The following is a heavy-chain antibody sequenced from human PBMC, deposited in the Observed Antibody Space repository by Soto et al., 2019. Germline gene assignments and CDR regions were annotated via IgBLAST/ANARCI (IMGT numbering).Heavy chain of an antibody. Sequence: GGSLRLSCAASGFTFSSYAMSWVRQAPGKGLEWVSAISGSGGSTYYADSVKGRFTISRDNSKNTLYLQMNSLRAEDTAVYYCAKDKDPTYDYIWGSYRSNWFDPWGQGTLVTVSS. CDR2: ISGSGGST. J-gene: IGHJ5*02. D-gene: IGHD3-16*02. CDR3: AKDKDPTYDYIWGSYRSNWFDP. CDR1: GFTFSSYA. V-gene: IGHV3-23*01.